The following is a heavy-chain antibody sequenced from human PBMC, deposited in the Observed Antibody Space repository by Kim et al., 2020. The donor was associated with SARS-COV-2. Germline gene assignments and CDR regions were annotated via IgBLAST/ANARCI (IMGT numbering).Heavy chain of an antibody. J-gene: IGHJ6*02. D-gene: IGHD3-10*01. V-gene: IGHV3-53*01. CDR1: GFTVSSNY. CDR2: IYSGGST. Sequence: GGSLRLSCAASGFTVSSNYMSWVRQAPGKGLEWVSVIYSGGSTYYADSVKGRFTISRDNSKNTLYLQMNSPRAEDTAVYYCASPMVRGVINSLYYYYGMDVWGQGTTVTVSS. CDR3: ASPMVRGVINSLYYYYGMDV.